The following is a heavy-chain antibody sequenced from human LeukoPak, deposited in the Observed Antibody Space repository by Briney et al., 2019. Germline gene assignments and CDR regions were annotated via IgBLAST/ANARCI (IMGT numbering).Heavy chain of an antibody. V-gene: IGHV3-15*01. D-gene: IGHD6-13*01. CDR3: TRDLSSSLFDAFDI. CDR2: IKSKTDGGTT. CDR1: GFTFSSYW. Sequence: GGSLRLSCAASGFTFSSYWMHWVRQAPGKGLEWVGRIKSKTDGGTTDYAAPVKGRFTISRDDSKTTVYLQMNSLRAEDTAVYYCTRDLSSSLFDAFDIWGQGTMVTVSS. J-gene: IGHJ3*02.